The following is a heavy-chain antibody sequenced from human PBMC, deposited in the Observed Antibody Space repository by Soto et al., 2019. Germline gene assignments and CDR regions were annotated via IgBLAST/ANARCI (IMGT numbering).Heavy chain of an antibody. CDR1: GDSVSNKNTA. CDR2: TYYRSKWYN. Sequence: SHTLSLTCVISGDSVSNKNTAWNWIRQSPSGGLEWLGRTYYRSKWYNDYATSMKSRITISPDTSKNQFSLHLNSVTPEDTAVYFCARRFFDLGSAFDFWGQGTPVTLSS. V-gene: IGHV6-1*01. CDR3: ARRFFDLGSAFDF. D-gene: IGHD3-9*01. J-gene: IGHJ4*02.